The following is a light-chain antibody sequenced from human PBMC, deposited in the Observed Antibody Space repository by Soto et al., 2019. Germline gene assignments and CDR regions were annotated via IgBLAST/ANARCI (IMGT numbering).Light chain of an antibody. CDR3: SSYAGSNNFV. V-gene: IGLV2-8*01. CDR1: SSDVGGYNY. CDR2: EVS. Sequence: QSALTQPPSASGSPGQSVTISCTGTSSDVGGYNYVSWYQQHPGKAPKLMIYEVSKRPSGVPARFSGSKSANTASLTVTGLQAEDEADYYCSSYAGSNNFVFGTGTKLTVL. J-gene: IGLJ1*01.